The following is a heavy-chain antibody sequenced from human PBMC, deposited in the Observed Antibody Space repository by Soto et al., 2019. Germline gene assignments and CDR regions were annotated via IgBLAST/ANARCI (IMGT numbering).Heavy chain of an antibody. Sequence: EVQLLESGGGLVQPGGSLRLSCAASGFTFSSYAMSWVRQAPGKGLEWVSAISGSGGSTYYADSVTGRFTISRDNSKNPLYLQMNGLRAEDTAVYYCAYSSTPFDYWCQGTLVTVSS. J-gene: IGHJ4*02. D-gene: IGHD6-13*01. V-gene: IGHV3-23*01. CDR3: AYSSTPFDY. CDR1: GFTFSSYA. CDR2: ISGSGGST.